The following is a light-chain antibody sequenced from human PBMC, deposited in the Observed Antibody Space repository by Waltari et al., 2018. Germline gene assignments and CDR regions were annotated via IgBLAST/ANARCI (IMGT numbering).Light chain of an antibody. CDR1: SSNIGHTH. CDR3: ASWDDSLSVWL. J-gene: IGLJ3*02. Sequence: QSVLTQPPSASGTPGQRVTISCSGSSSNIGHTHIFWYQQLPEPAPKLLVYKDKPRPSGVPYRFSASKSGTSASLAISGLRSDDEADYYCASWDDSLSVWLFGGGTKLTVL. V-gene: IGLV1-47*01. CDR2: KDK.